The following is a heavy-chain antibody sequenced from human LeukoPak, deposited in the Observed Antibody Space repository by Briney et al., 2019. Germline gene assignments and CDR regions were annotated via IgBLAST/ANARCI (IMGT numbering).Heavy chain of an antibody. CDR2: ISTSGESA. CDR1: GXTFSSYA. V-gene: IGHV3-23*01. D-gene: IGHD3-22*01. CDR3: AKDRGSGYHYFDY. Sequence: GGSLRLSCPVSGXTFSSYAMSWVRQAPGRGLEWVSVISTSGESAYYADSVKGRFTISRDNSKNTLYLQMNSLRAEDTAVYYCAKDRGSGYHYFDYWGQGTLVTVSS. J-gene: IGHJ4*02.